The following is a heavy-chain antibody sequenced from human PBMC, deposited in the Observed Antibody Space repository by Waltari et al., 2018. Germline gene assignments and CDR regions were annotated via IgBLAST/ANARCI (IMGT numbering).Heavy chain of an antibody. CDR1: GGSTTSGIYY. Sequence: QVQLQESGPGLVKPSQTLSLTCSVSGGSTTSGIYYWTWIRQPAGKGLEWIGRIYTSGNTDYNPSLKSRVTMSMDTSKNQFSLNLSSVTAADTAVYYCARFPRDYSFDYWGQGTLVTVSS. D-gene: IGHD4-17*01. CDR2: IYTSGNT. CDR3: ARFPRDYSFDY. J-gene: IGHJ4*02. V-gene: IGHV4-61*02.